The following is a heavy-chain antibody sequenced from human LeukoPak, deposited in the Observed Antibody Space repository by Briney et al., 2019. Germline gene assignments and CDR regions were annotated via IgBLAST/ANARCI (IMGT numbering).Heavy chain of an antibody. CDR3: AKVKSSLKLVGA. CDR1: GFIFRSSS. V-gene: IGHV3-23*01. J-gene: IGHJ5*02. CDR2: ISTVGDIT. Sequence: GGSLRLSCAASGFIFRSSSMSWVRQAPGKRLEWVSSISTVGDITHYAEPVQGRFTISRDNSRNTLYLQMSSLSVDDTAVYYCAKVKSSLKLVGAWGQGTLVTVSS. D-gene: IGHD5/OR15-5a*01.